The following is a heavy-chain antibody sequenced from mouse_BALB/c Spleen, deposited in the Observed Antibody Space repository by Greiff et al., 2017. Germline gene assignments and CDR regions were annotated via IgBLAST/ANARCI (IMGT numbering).Heavy chain of an antibody. CDR2: INSNGGST. Sequence: EVKLMESGGGLVQPGGSLKLSCAASGFTFSSYGMSWVRQTPDKRLELVATINSNGGSTYYPDSVKGRFTISRDNAKNTLYLQMSSLKSEDTAMYYCAREKLPHFDYWGQGTTLTVSS. CDR3: AREKLPHFDY. CDR1: GFTFSSYG. J-gene: IGHJ2*01. V-gene: IGHV5-6-3*01.